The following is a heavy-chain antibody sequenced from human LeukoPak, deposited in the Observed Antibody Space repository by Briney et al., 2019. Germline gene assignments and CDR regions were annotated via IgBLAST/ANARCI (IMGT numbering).Heavy chain of an antibody. CDR1: GGSISSSNW. CDR3: ARGGPCTNGVCRFRWFDP. J-gene: IGHJ5*02. V-gene: IGHV4-4*02. D-gene: IGHD2-8*01. CDR2: INHSGNT. Sequence: PSETLSLTCAVSGGSISSSNWWSWVRQPPGKGLEWIGEINHSGNTNYKSSLKSRITISVDTSKNQFSLKLSSVTAADTAVYYCARGGPCTNGVCRFRWFDPWGQGTLVTVSS.